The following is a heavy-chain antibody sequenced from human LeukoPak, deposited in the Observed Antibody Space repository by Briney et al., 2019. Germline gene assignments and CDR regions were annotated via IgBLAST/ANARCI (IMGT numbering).Heavy chain of an antibody. Sequence: SQTLSLTCTVSGGSVSSGDYYWSWIRQPPGKGLEWIGYIYYSGSTYYNPSLKSRVTISVDTSKNQSSLKLSSVTAADTAVYYCARAPKDDTAMVNWFDPWGQGTLVTVSS. CDR3: ARAPKDDTAMVNWFDP. J-gene: IGHJ5*02. CDR2: IYYSGST. D-gene: IGHD5-18*01. V-gene: IGHV4-30-4*08. CDR1: GGSVSSGDYY.